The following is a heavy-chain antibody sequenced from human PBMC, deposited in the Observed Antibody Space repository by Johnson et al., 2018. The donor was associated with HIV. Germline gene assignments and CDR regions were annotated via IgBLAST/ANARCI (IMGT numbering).Heavy chain of an antibody. CDR2: ISGSGGSR. Sequence: VQLVESGGGVVRPGKSLRLSCAASGFTFSSYAMSWVRQAPGKGLEWVSVISGSGGSRYYADSVKGRFTISRDNSKNTLYLQMNSLRAEDTALYYCARRDSGSLSFDIWGQGTMVIVSS. CDR3: ARRDSGSLSFDI. D-gene: IGHD1-26*01. J-gene: IGHJ3*02. V-gene: IGHV3-23*04. CDR1: GFTFSSYA.